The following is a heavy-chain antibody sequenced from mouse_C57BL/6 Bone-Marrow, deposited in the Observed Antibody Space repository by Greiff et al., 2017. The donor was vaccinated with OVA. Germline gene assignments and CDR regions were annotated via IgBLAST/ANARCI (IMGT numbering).Heavy chain of an antibody. CDR3: ARGGNYVDCYFDV. D-gene: IGHD2-1*01. CDR1: GYTFTSYW. Sequence: QVQLQQPGAELVKPGASVKLSCKASGYTFTSYWMQWVKQRPGQGLEWIGEIDTSDSYTNYNQKFKGKATLTVDTSSSTAYMQLSSLTSEDSAVYYCARGGNYVDCYFDVWGTGTTVTVSS. V-gene: IGHV1-50*01. J-gene: IGHJ1*03. CDR2: IDTSDSYT.